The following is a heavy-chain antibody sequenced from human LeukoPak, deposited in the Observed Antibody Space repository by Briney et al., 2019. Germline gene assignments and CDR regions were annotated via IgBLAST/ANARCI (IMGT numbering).Heavy chain of an antibody. J-gene: IGHJ4*01. CDR3: ARGEVSASPYYFDF. CDR1: GYTFTTYG. CDR2: VSGYTANT. Sequence: ASVMVSCKTSGYTFTTYGVSWVRQAPGQGLEWMGWVSGYTANTNYAERFQGRVTMTTDTSTSTVYLELTSLRSDDTAVYYCARGEVSASPYYFDFWGQGSLATVS. V-gene: IGHV1-18*01. D-gene: IGHD2-2*01.